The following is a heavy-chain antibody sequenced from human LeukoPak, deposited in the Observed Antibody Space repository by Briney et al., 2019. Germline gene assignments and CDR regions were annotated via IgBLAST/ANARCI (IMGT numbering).Heavy chain of an antibody. CDR1: GYTFTSYD. V-gene: IGHV1-8*03. D-gene: IGHD7-27*01. CDR2: MNPNSGNT. Sequence: GASVKVSCKASGYTFTSYDINWVRQATGQELEWMGWMNPNSGNTGYAQKFQGRVTITRNTSISTAYMELSSLRSEDTAVYYCARGVPWGGAFDIWGQGTMVTVSS. CDR3: ARGVPWGGAFDI. J-gene: IGHJ3*02.